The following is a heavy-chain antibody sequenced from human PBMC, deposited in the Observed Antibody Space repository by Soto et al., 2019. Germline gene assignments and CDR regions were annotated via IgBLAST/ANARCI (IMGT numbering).Heavy chain of an antibody. Sequence: GGSLRLSCAASGFTFSSYWMHWVRQAPGKGLVWVSRINSDGSSTSYADSVKGRFTISRDNAKNTLYLQMNSLRAEDTAVYYCARDPRPHYLRGYYYGMDVWGQGTTVTVSS. CDR1: GFTFSSYW. J-gene: IGHJ6*02. CDR2: INSDGSST. CDR3: ARDPRPHYLRGYYYGMDV. V-gene: IGHV3-74*01. D-gene: IGHD1-26*01.